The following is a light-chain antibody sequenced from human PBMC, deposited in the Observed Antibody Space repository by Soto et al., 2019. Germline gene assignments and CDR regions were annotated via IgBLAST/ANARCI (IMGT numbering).Light chain of an antibody. V-gene: IGKV3D-15*01. J-gene: IGKJ4*01. CDR3: QQYKEWPPLT. CDR1: QSVNRN. Sequence: EIAMTQSPVTLSASPGERVTLSCRASQSVNRNLAWYQQKPGQAPRVLIYDASNRASGIPDRFSGSGSGTDFTLTISSLEPDDFALYYCQQYKEWPPLTFGGGTRVEIK. CDR2: DAS.